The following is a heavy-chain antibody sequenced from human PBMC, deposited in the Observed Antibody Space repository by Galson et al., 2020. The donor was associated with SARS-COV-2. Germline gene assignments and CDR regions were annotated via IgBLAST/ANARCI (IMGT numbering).Heavy chain of an antibody. V-gene: IGHV3-53*01. J-gene: IGHJ3*02. CDR2: IYSGGST. D-gene: IGHD6-13*01. CDR3: ARDQAAAGSGGAFDI. Sequence: GGSLRLSCAASGFTVSSNYMSWVRQAPGKGLELVSVIYSGGSTYYADSVKGRFTISRDNSKNTLYLQMNSLRAEDTAVYYCARDQAAAGSGGAFDIWGQGTMVTVSS. CDR1: GFTVSSNY.